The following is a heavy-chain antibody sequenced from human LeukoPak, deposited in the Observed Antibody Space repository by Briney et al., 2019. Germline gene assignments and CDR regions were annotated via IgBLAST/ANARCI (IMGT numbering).Heavy chain of an antibody. CDR3: AMLNPMLQILRRLGELSLSHYYYYMDV. D-gene: IGHD3-16*02. J-gene: IGHJ6*03. CDR2: INSDGSST. CDR1: GFTFSSSW. V-gene: IGHV3-74*01. Sequence: GGSLRLSCAASGFTFSSSWMHWVRQAPGKGLVWVSRINSDGSSTSYADSVKGRFTISRDNAKNSLYLQMNSLRAEDTAVYYCAMLNPMLQILRRLGELSLSHYYYYMDVWGKGTTVTISS.